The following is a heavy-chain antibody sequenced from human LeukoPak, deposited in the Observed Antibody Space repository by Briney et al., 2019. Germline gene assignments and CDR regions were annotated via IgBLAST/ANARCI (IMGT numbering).Heavy chain of an antibody. V-gene: IGHV3-30*03. CDR2: ISYDGSNK. J-gene: IGHJ4*02. Sequence: GGSLRLSCAASGFTFSSYGMHWVRQAPGKGLEWVAVISYDGSNKYYADSVKGRFTISRDNSKNTLYLQMNSLRAEDTAVYYCARDRNPGYNWNSPDYWGQGTLVTVSS. D-gene: IGHD1-7*01. CDR1: GFTFSSYG. CDR3: ARDRNPGYNWNSPDY.